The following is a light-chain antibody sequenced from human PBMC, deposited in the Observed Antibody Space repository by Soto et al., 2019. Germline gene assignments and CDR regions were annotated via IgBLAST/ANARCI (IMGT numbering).Light chain of an antibody. Sequence: QLVLTQSPSASASLGASVTLTCTLSSGHRNYAIAWHQQQPEKGPRYLMKVNIDGSHNKGDGIPDRFSGSSSGAERYLTISSLPSEDEADYYCQTWGTGIRVFGGGTKLTVL. CDR2: VNIDGSH. V-gene: IGLV4-69*01. CDR1: SGHRNYA. CDR3: QTWGTGIRV. J-gene: IGLJ2*01.